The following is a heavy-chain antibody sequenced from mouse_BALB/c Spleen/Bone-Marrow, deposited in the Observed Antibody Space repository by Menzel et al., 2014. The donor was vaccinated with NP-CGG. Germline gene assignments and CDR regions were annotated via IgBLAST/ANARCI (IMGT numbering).Heavy chain of an antibody. CDR2: INPDSSTI. J-gene: IGHJ3*01. CDR1: GFDFSRYW. Sequence: EVKVEESGGGLVQPGGSPKLSCAASGFDFSRYWMSWVRQAPGKGLEWIGEINPDSSTINYTPSLKYKFIISRDNAKNTLYLQMSKVRSEDTALYYCSRLGYYGGFAYWGQGTLVTVSA. D-gene: IGHD2-3*01. CDR3: SRLGYYGGFAY. V-gene: IGHV4-1*02.